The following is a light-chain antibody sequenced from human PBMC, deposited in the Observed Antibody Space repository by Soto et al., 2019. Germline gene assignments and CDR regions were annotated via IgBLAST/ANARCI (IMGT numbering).Light chain of an antibody. J-gene: IGKJ4*01. CDR3: QQLNKYPLT. V-gene: IGKV1-9*01. Sequence: IQLTQSPSSLSASVGDIVTITCRASLGISSYLAWYQQKPGKAPNLLIYAASTLQSGVPSRFSGSGSGTDFTLTISSLQPEDFATYYCQQLNKYPLTFGGGTKVEIK. CDR1: LGISSY. CDR2: AAS.